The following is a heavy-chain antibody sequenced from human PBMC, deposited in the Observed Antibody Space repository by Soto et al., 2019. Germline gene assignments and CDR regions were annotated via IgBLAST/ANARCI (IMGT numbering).Heavy chain of an antibody. D-gene: IGHD2-15*01. Sequence: SGPTLVNPTQTLTLTCTFSGFSLSTSGMCVSRIRQPPGKALEWLALIDWDDDKYYSTSLKTRLTISKDTSKNQVVLTMTNMDPVDTATYYCARIKTSPFLGAIEYAFDIWGQGTMVTVSS. CDR2: IDWDDDK. CDR1: GFSLSTSGMC. J-gene: IGHJ3*02. CDR3: ARIKTSPFLGAIEYAFDI. V-gene: IGHV2-70*01.